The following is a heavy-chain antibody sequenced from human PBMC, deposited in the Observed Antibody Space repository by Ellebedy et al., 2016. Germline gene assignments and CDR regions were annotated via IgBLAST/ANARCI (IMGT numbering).Heavy chain of an antibody. CDR3: ARDRFYGGGFDI. V-gene: IGHV4-31*03. Sequence: SETLSLTCTLSGGSISSGGYYWSWIREHPVKGLEWIGYIYYSGSTYYNPSPKSRVTISVDTSKHQFSLKLSSVTAADTAVYYCARDRFYGGGFDIWGQGTMVTVSS. CDR2: IYYSGST. CDR1: GGSISSGGYY. D-gene: IGHD4-23*01. J-gene: IGHJ3*02.